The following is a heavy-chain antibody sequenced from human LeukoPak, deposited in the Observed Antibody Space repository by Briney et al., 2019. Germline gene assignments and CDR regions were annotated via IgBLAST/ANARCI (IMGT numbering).Heavy chain of an antibody. CDR2: INTNTGNP. Sequence: ASVKVSCKAPGYTFTSYAMNWVRQAPGQGLEWMGWINTNTGNPTYAQGFTGRFVFSLDTSVSTAYLQISSLKAEDTAVYYCARGGRYSYAQNYYYYDMDVWGQGTTVTVSS. D-gene: IGHD5-18*01. CDR1: GYTFTSYA. J-gene: IGHJ6*02. V-gene: IGHV7-4-1*02. CDR3: ARGGRYSYAQNYYYYDMDV.